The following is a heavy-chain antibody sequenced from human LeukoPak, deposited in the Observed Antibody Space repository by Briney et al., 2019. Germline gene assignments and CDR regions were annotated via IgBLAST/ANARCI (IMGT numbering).Heavy chain of an antibody. CDR2: IIPTGGRT. CDR3: ARAASTVVFDY. CDR1: GYTFTSYY. J-gene: IGHJ4*02. V-gene: IGHV1-46*01. Sequence: ASVKVSCKASGYTFTSYYMHWVRQAPGQGLEWMGIIIPTGGRTSYEQKFQGRVTMTRDTSTSTVYMELSSLRSEDTAVYYCARAASTVVFDYWGQGTLVTVSS. D-gene: IGHD4-23*01.